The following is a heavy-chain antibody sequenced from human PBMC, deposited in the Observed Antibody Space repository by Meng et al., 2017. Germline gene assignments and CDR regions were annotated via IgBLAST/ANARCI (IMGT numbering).Heavy chain of an antibody. CDR1: GYSFTSYW. CDR2: IYPGDSDT. V-gene: IGHV5-51*01. CDR3: ARQWGYPIYGMDV. Sequence: KVSCKGSGYSFTSYWIGWVRQMPGKGLEWMGIIYPGDSDTRYGPSFQGQVTISADKSISTAYLQWSSLKASDTAMYYCARQWGYPIYGMDVWGQGTTVTVSS. D-gene: IGHD5-12*01. J-gene: IGHJ6*02.